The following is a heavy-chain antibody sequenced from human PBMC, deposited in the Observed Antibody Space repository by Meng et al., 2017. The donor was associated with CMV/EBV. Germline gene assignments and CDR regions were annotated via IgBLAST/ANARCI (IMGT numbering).Heavy chain of an antibody. CDR3: AREIVVVPAAIDNWFDP. CDR2: IYTSGST. CDR1: GGSISSYY. J-gene: IGHJ5*02. V-gene: IGHV4-4*07. Sequence: QGQLQESGPVLVKPSETLSLTCTVSGGSISSYYWSWIRQPAGKGLEWIGRIYTSGSTNYNPSLKSRVTMSVDTSKNQFSLKLSSVTAADTAVYYCAREIVVVPAAIDNWFDPWGQGALVTVSS. D-gene: IGHD2-2*02.